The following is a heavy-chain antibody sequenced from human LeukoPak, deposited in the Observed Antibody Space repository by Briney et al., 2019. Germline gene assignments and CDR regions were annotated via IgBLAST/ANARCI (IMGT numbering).Heavy chain of an antibody. CDR1: GFTFSSYS. D-gene: IGHD3-3*01. CDR2: ISSSSSYI. Sequence: GGSLRLSCAASGFTFSSYSMNWVRQAPGKGLEWVSSISSSSSYIYYADSVKGRFTISRDNAKNSLYLQMNSLRAEDTAVYYCARGLRFLEWPNWFDPRGQGTLVTVSS. J-gene: IGHJ5*02. CDR3: ARGLRFLEWPNWFDP. V-gene: IGHV3-21*01.